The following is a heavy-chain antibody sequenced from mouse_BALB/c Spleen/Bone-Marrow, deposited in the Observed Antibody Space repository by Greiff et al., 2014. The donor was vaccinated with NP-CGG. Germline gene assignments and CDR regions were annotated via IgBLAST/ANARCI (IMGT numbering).Heavy chain of an antibody. CDR3: ARDRYYGYAMDY. CDR1: RFTFSSYG. D-gene: IGHD1-1*01. CDR2: INSNGGST. Sequence: EVHLVESGGGLVQPGGSLKLSCAASRFTFSSYGISWVRQTPDKRLELVATINSNGGSTYYPDSVKGRFTISRDNAKNTLYLQMSSLKSEDTAMYYCARDRYYGYAMDYWGQGTSVTVSS. J-gene: IGHJ4*01. V-gene: IGHV5-6-3*01.